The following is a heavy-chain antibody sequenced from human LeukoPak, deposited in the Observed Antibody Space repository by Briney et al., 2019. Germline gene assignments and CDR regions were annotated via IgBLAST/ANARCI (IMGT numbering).Heavy chain of an antibody. CDR1: GFTVSSNY. CDR2: IYSGGST. D-gene: IGHD3-10*01. J-gene: IGHJ3*02. Sequence: GGSLRLSCAASGFTVSSNYMSWVRQAPGKGLEWVSVIYSGGSTYYADSVKGRFTISRDNSKNTLYLQMNSLRAEDTAVYYCARDSDESDSGYGGAFDIWGQGTMVTVSS. CDR3: ARDSDESDSGYGGAFDI. V-gene: IGHV3-53*01.